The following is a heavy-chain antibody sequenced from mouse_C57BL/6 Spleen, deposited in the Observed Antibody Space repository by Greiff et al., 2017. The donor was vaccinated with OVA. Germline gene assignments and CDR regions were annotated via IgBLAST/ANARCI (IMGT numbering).Heavy chain of an antibody. V-gene: IGHV1-15*01. D-gene: IGHD1-1*01. CDR3: TRSGGSSYPAWFAY. J-gene: IGHJ3*01. CDR2: IDPETGGT. CDR1: GYTFTDYE. Sequence: VQLQQSGAELVRPGASVTLSCKASGYTFTDYEMHWVKQTPVHGLEWIGAIDPETGGTAYNQKFKGKAILTAEKSSSTAYMELRRLTSEDSAVYYCTRSGGSSYPAWFAYWGQGTLVTVSA.